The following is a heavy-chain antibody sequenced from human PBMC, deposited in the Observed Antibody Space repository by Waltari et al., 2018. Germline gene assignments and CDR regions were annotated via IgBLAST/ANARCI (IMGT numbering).Heavy chain of an antibody. V-gene: IGHV1-69*01. J-gene: IGHJ6*02. CDR1: GGTFSSYA. D-gene: IGHD3-3*01. CDR3: ARGGLEWLWPSDYGMDV. CDR2: IIPILGTA. Sequence: QVQLVQSGAEVKKPGSSVKVSCKASGGTFSSYAISWVRQAPGQGLEWMGGIIPILGTANYAQKFQGRVTITADESTSTAYMELSSLRSEDTAVYYCARGGLEWLWPSDYGMDVWGQGTTVTVSS.